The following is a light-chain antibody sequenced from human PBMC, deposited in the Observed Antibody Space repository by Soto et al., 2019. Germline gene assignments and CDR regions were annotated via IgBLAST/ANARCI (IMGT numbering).Light chain of an antibody. J-gene: IGLJ2*01. CDR3: NSYGGNTNVV. Sequence: QSALTRPPSASGSPGQSVTISCTGTSSDVGGYDFVSWYQQHPGKAPKILIYEVSKRASGVPDRFSGSKSGNTASLTVSGLQPDDEADYYCNSYGGNTNVVFGGGTKVTVL. V-gene: IGLV2-8*01. CDR1: SSDVGGYDF. CDR2: EVS.